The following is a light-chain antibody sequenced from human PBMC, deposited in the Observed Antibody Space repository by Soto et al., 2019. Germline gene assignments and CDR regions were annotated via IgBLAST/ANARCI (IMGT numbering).Light chain of an antibody. J-gene: IGLJ1*01. Sequence: SSELTQPPSVSVSPGQTASITCSGDKLGDKYAYWYQQKPGQSPVLVIYQDSKRPTGIPERFYGSNSGNTATLTISGTQAMDEADYYCQAWDSSTGVFGTGTKLTVL. CDR3: QAWDSSTGV. CDR2: QDS. CDR1: KLGDKY. V-gene: IGLV3-1*01.